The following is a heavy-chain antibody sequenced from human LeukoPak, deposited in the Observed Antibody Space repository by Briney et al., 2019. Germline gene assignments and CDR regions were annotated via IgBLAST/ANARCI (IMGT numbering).Heavy chain of an antibody. CDR3: WTTYYDFWSGYFHFDY. Sequence: SETLSLTCTVSGGSISSSSYYWGWIRQPPGKGLEWIGSIYYSGSTYYNPSLKSRVTISVDTSKNQFSLKLSSVTAADTAVYYCWTTYYDFWSGYFHFDYWGQGTLVTVS. CDR2: IYYSGST. CDR1: GGSISSSSYY. D-gene: IGHD3-3*01. J-gene: IGHJ4*02. V-gene: IGHV4-39*07.